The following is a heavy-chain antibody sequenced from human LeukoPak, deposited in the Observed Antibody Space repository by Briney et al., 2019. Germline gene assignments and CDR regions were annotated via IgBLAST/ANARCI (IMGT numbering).Heavy chain of an antibody. Sequence: GASVKVSCKASGYTFTSYGISWVRQAPGQGLEWMGWISAYNGNTNYAQKLQGRVTMTTDTSTSAAYMELRSLRSDDTAVYYCARGNRIAAAGRGLPTDYWGQGTLVTVSS. J-gene: IGHJ4*02. CDR1: GYTFTSYG. CDR3: ARGNRIAAAGRGLPTDY. D-gene: IGHD6-13*01. CDR2: ISAYNGNT. V-gene: IGHV1-18*01.